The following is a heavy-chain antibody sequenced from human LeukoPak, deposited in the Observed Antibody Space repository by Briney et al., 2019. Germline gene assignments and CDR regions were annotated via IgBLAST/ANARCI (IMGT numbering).Heavy chain of an antibody. CDR2: IWYDGSNK. D-gene: IGHD5-18*01. V-gene: IGHV3-33*01. CDR1: GFTFSSYG. J-gene: IGHJ4*02. Sequence: PGGSLRLSCAASGFTFSSYGMHWVRQAPGKGLEWVAVIWYDGSNKYYADSVKGRFTISRDNSKNTLYLQMNSLRAEDTAVYYCARDRRQLWFGYFDYWGQGTLVTVSS. CDR3: ARDRRQLWFGYFDY.